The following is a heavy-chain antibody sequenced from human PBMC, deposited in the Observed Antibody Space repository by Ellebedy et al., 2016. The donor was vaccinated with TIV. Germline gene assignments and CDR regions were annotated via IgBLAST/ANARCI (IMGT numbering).Heavy chain of an antibody. CDR1: GFTFSDQH. D-gene: IGHD3-22*01. CDR2: INWNGGST. J-gene: IGHJ3*02. V-gene: IGHV3-20*01. Sequence: GGSLRLXXATSGFTFSDQHMDWVRQAPGKGLEWVSGINWNGGSTGYADSVKGRFTISRDNAKNSLYLQMNSLRAEDTALYHCARDRRYYDSSGWGDAFDIWGQGTMVTVSS. CDR3: ARDRRYYDSSGWGDAFDI.